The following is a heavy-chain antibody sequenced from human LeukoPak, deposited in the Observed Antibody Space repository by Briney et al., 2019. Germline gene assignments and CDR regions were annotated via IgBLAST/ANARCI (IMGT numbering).Heavy chain of an antibody. CDR1: GFSFSDSV. J-gene: IGHJ4*02. CDR3: AKVGYCTNNCFRAHDY. V-gene: IGHV3-23*01. CDR2: ISGDAGVT. Sequence: GGSLRISCVASGFSFSDSVMSWVRQAPGKGLEWVSAISGDAGVTYYAASVKGRFTISRDNSKNAVYLQMNSLRAEDTATYCAKVGYCTNNCFRAHDYWGQGALVTVSS. D-gene: IGHD2-8*01.